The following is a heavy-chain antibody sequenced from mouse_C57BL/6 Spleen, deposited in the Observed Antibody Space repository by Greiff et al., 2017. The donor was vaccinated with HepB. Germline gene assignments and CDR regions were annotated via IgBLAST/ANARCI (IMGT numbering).Heavy chain of an antibody. J-gene: IGHJ3*01. CDR3: ASYDWEFAY. CDR1: GYTFTDYY. CDR2: INPNNGGT. V-gene: IGHV1-26*01. D-gene: IGHD2-12*01. Sequence: EVQLQQSGPELVKPGASVKISCKASGYTFTDYYMNWVKQSHGKSLEWIGDINPNNGGTSYNQKFKGKATLTVDKSSSTAYMELRSLTSEDSAVYYCASYDWEFAYWGQGTLVTVSA.